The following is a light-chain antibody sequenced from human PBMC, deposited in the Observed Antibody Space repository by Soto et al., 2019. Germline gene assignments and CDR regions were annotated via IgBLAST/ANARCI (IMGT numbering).Light chain of an antibody. CDR3: QQYGSSGT. V-gene: IGKV3-20*01. CDR2: DAS. Sequence: EFVLTQSPGTLSLSPVERATLSCMASQTVRNNYLAWYQQKPGQAPRLLIYDASSRATGIPDRFSGGGSGTDFTLTISRLEPEDFAVYYCQQYGSSGTFGQGTRLEIK. J-gene: IGKJ5*01. CDR1: QTVRNNY.